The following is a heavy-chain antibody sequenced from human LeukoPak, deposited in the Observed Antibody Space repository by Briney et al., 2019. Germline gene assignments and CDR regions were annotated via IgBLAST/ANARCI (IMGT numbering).Heavy chain of an antibody. D-gene: IGHD2-2*01. CDR2: INPNSGGT. CDR3: ASILGDKYCSSTSCYVDAFDI. V-gene: IGHV1-2*02. J-gene: IGHJ3*02. CDR1: GYTFSDYY. Sequence: ASVKVSCKASGYTFSDYYMHWVRQAPGQGLEWMGWINPNSGGTNYAQKFQGRVTMTRDTSISTAYMELSRLRSDDTAVYYCASILGDKYCSSTSCYVDAFDIWGQGTMVTVSS.